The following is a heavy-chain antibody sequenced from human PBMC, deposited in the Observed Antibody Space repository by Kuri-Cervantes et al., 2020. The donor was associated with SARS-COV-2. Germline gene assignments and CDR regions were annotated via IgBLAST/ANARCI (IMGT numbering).Heavy chain of an antibody. CDR1: GYTLTSYG. CDR2: ISAYNGNT. J-gene: IGHJ5*02. D-gene: IGHD1-1*01. V-gene: IGHV1-18*01. CDR3: ATTFGGWFDP. Sequence: ASVKVSCKASGYTLTSYGISWVRQAPGQGLEWMGWISAYNGNTNYAQKFQGRVTMTEDTSTDTAYMELSSLRSEDTAVYYCATTFGGWFDPWGQGTLVTVSS.